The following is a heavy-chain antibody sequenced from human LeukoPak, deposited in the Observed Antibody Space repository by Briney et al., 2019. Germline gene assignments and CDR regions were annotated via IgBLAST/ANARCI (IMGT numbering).Heavy chain of an antibody. D-gene: IGHD5-12*01. CDR2: ISYDGSSK. J-gene: IGHJ4*02. Sequence: PGGSLRLSCAASGFTFSSYAMHWVGQAPGKGREWVAVISYDGSSKYYADSVKGRFTISRDNSKNTLYLQMNSLRAEDTAVYYCARDRSSYEYYFDYWGQGTLVTVSS. V-gene: IGHV3-30-3*01. CDR3: ARDRSSYEYYFDY. CDR1: GFTFSSYA.